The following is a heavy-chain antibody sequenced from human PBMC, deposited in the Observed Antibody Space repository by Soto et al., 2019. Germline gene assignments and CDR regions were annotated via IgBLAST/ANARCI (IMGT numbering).Heavy chain of an antibody. CDR2: ISYDGSNK. J-gene: IGHJ6*02. Sequence: PGGSLRLSCAASGFTFSSYGMHWVRQAPGKGLEWVAVISYDGSNKYYADTVKGRFAISRDNSKNTLYLQMNSLRAEDTDVYYCASSYSSSWYYYYYGMDVWGQGTTVTVSS. CDR3: ASSYSSSWYYYYYGMDV. CDR1: GFTFSSYG. D-gene: IGHD6-13*01. V-gene: IGHV3-30*03.